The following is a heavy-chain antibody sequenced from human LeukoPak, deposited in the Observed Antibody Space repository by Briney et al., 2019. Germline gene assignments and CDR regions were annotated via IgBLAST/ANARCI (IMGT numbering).Heavy chain of an antibody. D-gene: IGHD3-16*02. CDR3: ARDRGYYDYVWGSYRFDY. CDR2: IIPIFGTA. Sequence: SVTVSCKASGGTFSSYAISWVRQAPGQGLEWMGGIIPIFGTANYAQKFQGRVTITADESTSTAYMELSSLRSEDTAVYYCARDRGYYDYVWGSYRFDYWGQGTLVTVSS. CDR1: GGTFSSYA. J-gene: IGHJ4*02. V-gene: IGHV1-69*13.